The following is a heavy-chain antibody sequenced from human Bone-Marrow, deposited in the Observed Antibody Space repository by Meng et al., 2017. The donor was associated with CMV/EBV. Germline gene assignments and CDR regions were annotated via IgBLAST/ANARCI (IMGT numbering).Heavy chain of an antibody. CDR3: TTVSVVVPAAPD. J-gene: IGHJ4*02. CDR2: ISGNGDRR. CDR1: GFIFSDYA. V-gene: IGHV3-23*01. D-gene: IGHD2-2*01. Sequence: GESLKISCAASGFIFSDYAMSWVRQVPGKGLEWVSAISGNGDRRYYAESVRGRFTISRDTSKNTLYLQMNSLKTEDTAVYYCTTVSVVVPAAPDWGQGTLVTVAS.